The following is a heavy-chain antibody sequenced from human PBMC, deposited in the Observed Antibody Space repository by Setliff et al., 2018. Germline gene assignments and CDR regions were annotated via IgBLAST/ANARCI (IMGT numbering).Heavy chain of an antibody. CDR3: ARSPAVLGIVYLDP. CDR2: IIPMFGTP. V-gene: IGHV1-69*13. D-gene: IGHD2-15*01. J-gene: IGHJ5*02. Sequence: VKVSCTASGDSFNNYAISWVRQAPGQGLEWMGGIIPMFGTPAYAQKFQDRVTITTDESTSTAYMELDSLRSEDTAVYYCARSPAVLGIVYLDPWGQGTLVTVSS. CDR1: GDSFNNYA.